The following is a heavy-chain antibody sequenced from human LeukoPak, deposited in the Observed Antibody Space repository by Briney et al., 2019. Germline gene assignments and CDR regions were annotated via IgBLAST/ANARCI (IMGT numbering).Heavy chain of an antibody. CDR3: VKGRISEDGLDF. CDR2: ISSSGNT. Sequence: PGGSLRPSCAASGFTFSRSAVTWVRQTPGKGLDWVSSISSSGNTYYADSVKGRFTISRDNSKNMLYLQMNSLRAEDTAVYYCVKGRISEDGLDFWGQGTLVTVSS. CDR1: GFTFSRSA. V-gene: IGHV3-23*01. J-gene: IGHJ4*02. D-gene: IGHD6-13*01.